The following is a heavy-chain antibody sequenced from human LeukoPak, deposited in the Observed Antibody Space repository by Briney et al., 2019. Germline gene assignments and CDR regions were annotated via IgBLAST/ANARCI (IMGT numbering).Heavy chain of an antibody. CDR3: AKELRYFDWLPQHFDY. CDR2: ISGSGGST. V-gene: IGHV3-23*01. D-gene: IGHD3-9*01. J-gene: IGHJ4*02. CDR1: GFTFSSYA. Sequence: GGSLRLSCAASGFTFSSYAMSWVRQPPGKGLEWVSAISGSGGSTYYADSVKGRFTISRDNSKNTLYLQMNSLRAEDTAVYYCAKELRYFDWLPQHFDYWGQGTLVTVSS.